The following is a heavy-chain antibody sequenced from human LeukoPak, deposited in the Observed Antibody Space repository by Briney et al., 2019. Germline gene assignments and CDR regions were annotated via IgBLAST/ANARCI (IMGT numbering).Heavy chain of an antibody. V-gene: IGHV1-3*01. CDR1: GYTFTSYA. CDR2: INAGNGNT. Sequence: ASVKVSCKASGYTFTSYAMHWVRQAPGQRLEWMGWINAGNGNTKYSQKFQGRVTMTTDTSTSTAYMELRSLRSDDTAVYYCAKGIAVAGHYYFDYWGQGTLVTVSS. CDR3: AKGIAVAGHYYFDY. J-gene: IGHJ4*02. D-gene: IGHD6-19*01.